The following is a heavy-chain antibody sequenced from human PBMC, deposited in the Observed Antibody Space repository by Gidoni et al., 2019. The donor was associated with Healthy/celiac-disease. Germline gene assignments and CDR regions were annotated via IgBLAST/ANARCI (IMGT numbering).Heavy chain of an antibody. Sequence: QITLKESGPTLVKPTQTLTLTCTFSGFSLSTSGVGVGWIRQPPGKALEWLALIYWNDDKRYSPSLKSRLTITKDTSKNQVVLTMTNMDPVDTATYYCAHDITAAAGDYFVYWGQGTLVTVSS. D-gene: IGHD6-13*01. CDR2: IYWNDDK. J-gene: IGHJ4*02. V-gene: IGHV2-5*01. CDR1: GFSLSTSGVG. CDR3: AHDITAAAGDYFVY.